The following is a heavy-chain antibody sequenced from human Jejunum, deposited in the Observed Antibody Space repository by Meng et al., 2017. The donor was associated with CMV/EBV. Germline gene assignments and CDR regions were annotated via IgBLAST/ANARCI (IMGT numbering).Heavy chain of an antibody. CDR3: ASHDDYWSGYLKY. V-gene: IGHV4-39*07. CDR2: IYYSGST. CDR1: GGSITSSSYY. J-gene: IGHJ4*02. Sequence: GGSITSSSYYWGWIRQPPGKGLGWIGSIYYSGSTYYNPSLNSRVTISVDGSQNRFSLKVSSVTAADTAVYYCASHDDYWSGYLKYWGQGTLVTVSS. D-gene: IGHD3-3*01.